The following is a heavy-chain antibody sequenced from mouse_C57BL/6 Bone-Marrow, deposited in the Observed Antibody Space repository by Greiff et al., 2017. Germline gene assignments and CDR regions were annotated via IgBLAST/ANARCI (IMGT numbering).Heavy chain of an antibody. CDR2: ISSGSSTI. J-gene: IGHJ2*01. CDR1: GFTFSDYG. CDR3: ARAEDDFDY. Sequence: EVQVEESGGGLVKPGGSLKLSCAASGFTFSDYGMHWVRQAPEKGLEWVAYISSGSSTIYSADTVKGRFTISRDNAKNTLFLQRTMLRSEDTAMYYCARAEDDFDYWGQGTTLTVSS. V-gene: IGHV5-17*01.